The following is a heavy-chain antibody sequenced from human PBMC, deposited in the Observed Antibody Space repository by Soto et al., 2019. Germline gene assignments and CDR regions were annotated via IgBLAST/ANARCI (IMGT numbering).Heavy chain of an antibody. CDR1: GYTFTGYY. D-gene: IGHD3-16*01. CDR2: INPNSGGT. CDR3: AREAGPRFNYWYFDL. Sequence: ASVKVSCKASGYTFTGYYMHWVRQAPGQGLEWMGWINPNSGGTNYAQKFQGWVTMTRDTSISTAYMELSRLRSDDTAVYYCAREAGPRFNYWYFDLWGSGTLVTVSS. J-gene: IGHJ2*01. V-gene: IGHV1-2*04.